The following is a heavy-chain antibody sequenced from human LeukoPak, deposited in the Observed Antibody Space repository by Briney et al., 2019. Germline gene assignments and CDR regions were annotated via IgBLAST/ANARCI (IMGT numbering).Heavy chain of an antibody. CDR2: INPNSGGT. CDR1: GYTFTDYY. Sequence: ASVKVSCKAFGYTFTDYYIHWVRQAPGQGLEWMGWINPNSGGTNYAQKFQGRITMTRDTSISTAYMELSRLRSDDTAVYYCARVGATYSGDPWGQGTLVTVSS. CDR3: ARVGATYSGDP. V-gene: IGHV1-2*02. J-gene: IGHJ5*02. D-gene: IGHD1-26*01.